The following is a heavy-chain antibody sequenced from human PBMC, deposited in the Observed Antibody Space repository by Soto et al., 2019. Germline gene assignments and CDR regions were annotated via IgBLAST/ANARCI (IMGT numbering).Heavy chain of an antibody. V-gene: IGHV3-11*06. CDR2: ISSSSSYT. CDR3: ARLNTRVTTWTEYYYYYYGMDV. D-gene: IGHD4-17*01. CDR1: GFTFSDYY. Sequence: TGGSLRLSCAASGFTFSDYYMSWIRQAPGKGLEWVSYISSSSSYTNYADSVKGRFTISRDNAKNSLYLQMNSLRAEDTAVYYCARLNTRVTTWTEYYYYYYGMDVWGQGTTVTVS. J-gene: IGHJ6*02.